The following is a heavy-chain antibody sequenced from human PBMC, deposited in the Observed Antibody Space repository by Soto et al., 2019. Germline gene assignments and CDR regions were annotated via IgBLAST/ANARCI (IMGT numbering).Heavy chain of an antibody. J-gene: IGHJ4*02. CDR3: ASGPTVLDS. D-gene: IGHD4-17*01. V-gene: IGHV5-51*01. CDR2: IFPADSDT. Sequence: PGESLKISCRTSGYSFTHNWLAWVRQMPGKGLEWMGIIFPADSDTRYSPSFQGQVTISADKSISTAYLQWSSLKASDTAMYYCASGPTVLDSWGQGTLVTVSS. CDR1: GYSFTHNW.